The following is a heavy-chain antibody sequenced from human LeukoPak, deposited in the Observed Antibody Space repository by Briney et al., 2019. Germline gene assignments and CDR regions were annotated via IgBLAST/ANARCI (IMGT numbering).Heavy chain of an antibody. CDR1: GFTLSGDW. J-gene: IGHJ4*02. CDR2: IKQDGSEK. D-gene: IGHD2-2*01. V-gene: IGHV3-7*01. CDR3: ARDGDTSRLDS. Sequence: RGGCLRLSCAASGFTLSGDWMNWGRQAPGEGREWGANIKQDGSEKYYVDSVKGRFTISRDNARNSVYLQMNSLSVEDTAVYYCARDGDTSRLDSWGQGTLVTVSS.